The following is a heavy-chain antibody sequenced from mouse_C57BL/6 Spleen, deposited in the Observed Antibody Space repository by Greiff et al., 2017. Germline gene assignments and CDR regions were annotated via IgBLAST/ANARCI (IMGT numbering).Heavy chain of an antibody. J-gene: IGHJ4*01. CDR2: INPSTGGT. V-gene: IGHV1-42*01. Sequence: EVQGVESGPELVKPGASVKISCKASGYSFTGYYMNWVKQSPEKSLEWIGEINPSTGGTTYNQKFKAKATLTVDKSSSTAYMQLKSLTSEDSAVYYCARWYGSSPYAMDYWGQGTSVTVSS. CDR3: ARWYGSSPYAMDY. CDR1: GYSFTGYY. D-gene: IGHD1-1*01.